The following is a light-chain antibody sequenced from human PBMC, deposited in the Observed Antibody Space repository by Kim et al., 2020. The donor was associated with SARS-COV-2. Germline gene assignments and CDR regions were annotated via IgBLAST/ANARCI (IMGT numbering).Light chain of an antibody. CDR1: SSDVGGYKY. Sequence: PGQSITISCTGTSSDVGGYKYVSWYQQHPGKAPKLMIYDVSNRPSGVSNRFSGSKSGNTASLTISGLQAEDEADYYCSSYTSSSTVFGGGTKVTVL. J-gene: IGLJ3*02. CDR2: DVS. V-gene: IGLV2-14*03. CDR3: SSYTSSSTV.